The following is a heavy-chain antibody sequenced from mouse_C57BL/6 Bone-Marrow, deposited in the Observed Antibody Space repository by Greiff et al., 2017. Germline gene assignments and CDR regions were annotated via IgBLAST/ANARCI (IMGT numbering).Heavy chain of an antibody. CDR3: ARPGDSYYVSALAD. J-gene: IGHJ4*01. CDR2: ISSGSSTI. V-gene: IGHV5-17*01. Sequence: EVLVVESGGGLVKPGGSLKLSCAASGFTFSDYAMPWVRQAPEKRLEWVANISSGSSTIYSPDTVKGRFTISRDNAKNTLFLQMTRLKSKATAMSCCARPGDSYYVSALADWGQGTSVTVSS. CDR1: GFTFSDYA. D-gene: IGHD2-12*01.